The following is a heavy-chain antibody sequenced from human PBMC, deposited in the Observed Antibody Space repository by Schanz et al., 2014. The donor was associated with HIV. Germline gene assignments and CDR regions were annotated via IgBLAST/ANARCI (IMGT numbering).Heavy chain of an antibody. CDR2: IWYDGSNK. J-gene: IGHJ6*02. D-gene: IGHD5-18*01. Sequence: QVQLVESGGGVVQPGRSLRLSCAASGFTFTSFGMHWVRQAPGKGLDWVAVIWYDGSNKYYTDSVKGRFTISRDSSKNTLYLQMNSLRAEDTAVYYCARDAASHSYGSTMDVWGQGTTVTVSS. CDR3: ARDAASHSYGSTMDV. V-gene: IGHV3-33*01. CDR1: GFTFTSFG.